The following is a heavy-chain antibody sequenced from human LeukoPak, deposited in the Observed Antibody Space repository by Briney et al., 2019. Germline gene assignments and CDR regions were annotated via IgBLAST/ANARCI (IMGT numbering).Heavy chain of an antibody. D-gene: IGHD2-15*01. CDR1: GGSISSYY. CDR2: IYYSGST. Sequence: SETLSLTCTVSGGSISSYYWSWIRQPPGKGLEWIGYIYYSGSTNYNPSLKSRVTISVDTSKNQFSLKLSSVTAADTAVYYCATTSYCSGGSCYEPKKAHWCFDLWGRGTLVTVSS. CDR3: ATTSYCSGGSCYEPKKAHWCFDL. V-gene: IGHV4-59*01. J-gene: IGHJ2*01.